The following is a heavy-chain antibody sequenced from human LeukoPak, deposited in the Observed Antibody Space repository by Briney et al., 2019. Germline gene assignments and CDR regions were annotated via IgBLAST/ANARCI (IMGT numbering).Heavy chain of an antibody. CDR1: GFTVSSNY. J-gene: IGHJ4*02. CDR3: ARDRPDTSSLEPFDY. CDR2: IYSGGST. Sequence: PGGSLRLSCAASGFTVSSNYMSWVRQAPGKGLEWVSVIYSGGSTYYADSVKGRFTISRDNSKNTVYLQMNSLRAEDTAVYYCARDRPDTSSLEPFDYWGQGTLVTVSS. V-gene: IGHV3-66*01. D-gene: IGHD6-13*01.